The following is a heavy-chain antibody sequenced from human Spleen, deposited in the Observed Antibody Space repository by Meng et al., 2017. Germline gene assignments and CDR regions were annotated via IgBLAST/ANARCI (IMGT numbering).Heavy chain of an antibody. CDR2: LFSGGSST. CDR3: ARDGADSGWPVY. CDR1: GFTFGTYS. J-gene: IGHJ4*02. Sequence: GGSLRLSCAASGFTFGTYSLSWVRQPPGKGLEWVSTLFSGGSSTYYADSVKGRFTISTDNAKISLYLQMDSLRADDTAVYYCARDGADSGWPVYWGQGTLVTVSS. V-gene: IGHV3-21*01. D-gene: IGHD6-19*01.